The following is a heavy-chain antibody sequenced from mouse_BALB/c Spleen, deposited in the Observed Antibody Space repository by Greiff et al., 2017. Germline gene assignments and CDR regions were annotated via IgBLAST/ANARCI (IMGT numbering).Heavy chain of an antibody. V-gene: IGHV5-15*02. CDR1: GFTFSDYG. CDR2: ISNLAYSI. J-gene: IGHJ2*01. D-gene: IGHD2-4*01. Sequence: EVKLMESGGGLVQPGGSRKLSCAASGFTFSDYGMAWVRQAPGKGPEWVAFISNLAYSIYYADTVTGRFTISRENAKNTLYLEMSSLRSEDTAMYDCARVSDYDYFDYWGQGTTLTVSS. CDR3: ARVSDYDYFDY.